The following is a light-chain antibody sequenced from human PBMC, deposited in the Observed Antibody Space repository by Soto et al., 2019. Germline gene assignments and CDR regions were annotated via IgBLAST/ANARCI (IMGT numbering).Light chain of an antibody. Sequence: QSALTQPASVSGSPGQTITISCTGTSSDVGSYNFVSWYQQHPGKAPKLLIYEVTRRPSGVSTRFTGSKSGNTASLTISGLQAEDEADYSCCSYARSSRVFGGGTKLTVL. CDR3: CSYARSSRV. J-gene: IGLJ3*02. CDR2: EVT. V-gene: IGLV2-23*02. CDR1: SSDVGSYNF.